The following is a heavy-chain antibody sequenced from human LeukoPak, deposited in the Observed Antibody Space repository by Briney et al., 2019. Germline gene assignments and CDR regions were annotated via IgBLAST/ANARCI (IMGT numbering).Heavy chain of an antibody. CDR1: GFTFSSYG. D-gene: IGHD6-13*01. CDR3: ARAGVASVRIGVPGTLRHLDY. J-gene: IGHJ4*02. V-gene: IGHV3-30*02. CDR2: IRYDGSNK. Sequence: GGSLRLSCAASGFTFSSYGMHWVRQAPGKGLEWVAFIRYDGSNKYYADSVKGRFTISKDNSKNTLDLQMNSLRSEDTAVYYCARAGVASVRIGVPGTLRHLDYWGQGTLVTVSS.